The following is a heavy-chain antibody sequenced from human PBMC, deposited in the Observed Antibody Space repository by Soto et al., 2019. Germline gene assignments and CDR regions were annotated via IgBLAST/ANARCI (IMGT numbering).Heavy chain of an antibody. D-gene: IGHD4-17*01. Sequence: QVQLQESGPGLVKPSQTLSLTCTVSGDSISSGGYYWSWIRQHPGKGLEWIGYIYYSGSTHYNPSLKSRVNISVDTSKNQFSLKLSSVTAADTAVYYCARVPYGDPFDYWGQGNLVTLSS. CDR2: IYYSGST. J-gene: IGHJ4*02. CDR3: ARVPYGDPFDY. CDR1: GDSISSGGYY. V-gene: IGHV4-31*03.